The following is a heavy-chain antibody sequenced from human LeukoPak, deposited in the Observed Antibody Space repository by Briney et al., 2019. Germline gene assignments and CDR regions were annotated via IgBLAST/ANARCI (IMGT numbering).Heavy chain of an antibody. J-gene: IGHJ4*02. Sequence: PSETLSLTCAVYGGSFSGYYWSWIRQPPGKGLEWIGEINHSGSTNYNPSLKSRVTISVDTSRNQFSLKLSSVTAADTAVYYCARDPFHYGDSEIVYWGQGTLVTVSS. CDR2: INHSGST. CDR3: ARDPFHYGDSEIVY. V-gene: IGHV4-34*01. D-gene: IGHD4-17*01. CDR1: GGSFSGYY.